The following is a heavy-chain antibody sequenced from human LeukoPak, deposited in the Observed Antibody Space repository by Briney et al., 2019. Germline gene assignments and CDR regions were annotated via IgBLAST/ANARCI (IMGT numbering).Heavy chain of an antibody. CDR2: INHSGST. V-gene: IGHV4-34*01. CDR1: GGSFSGYY. Sequence: PSETLSLTCAVYGGSFSGYYWSWIRQPPGKGLEWIGEINHSGSTNYNPSLKSRVTISVDTSKNQFSLKLSSVTAADTAVYYCARDAGPTYYYYMDVWGKGTTVTVSS. J-gene: IGHJ6*03. CDR3: ARDAGPTYYYYMDV.